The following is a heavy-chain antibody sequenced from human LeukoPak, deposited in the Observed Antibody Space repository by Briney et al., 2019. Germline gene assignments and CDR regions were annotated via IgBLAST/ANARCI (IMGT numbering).Heavy chain of an antibody. CDR2: IGGSGVNT. J-gene: IGHJ5*02. D-gene: IGHD3-16*01. CDR3: AKDSLKEGGHWFDP. Sequence: PGASLRLSCAASEFTFSSYAMSWVRQAPGKGLECVSAIGGSGVNTYYADSVKGRFTISRDNSKNRLYLQMNSLRAEDTAVYYCAKDSLKEGGHWFDPWGQGTLVTVSS. V-gene: IGHV3-23*01. CDR1: EFTFSSYA.